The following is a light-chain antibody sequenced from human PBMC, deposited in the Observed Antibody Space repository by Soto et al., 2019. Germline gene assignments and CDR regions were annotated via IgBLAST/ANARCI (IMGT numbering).Light chain of an antibody. CDR1: QSIYRNF. J-gene: IGKJ1*01. CDR2: GAS. V-gene: IGKV3-20*01. CDR3: QQYGASPWT. Sequence: EIVLTRSPGTLSLSPGERATLSCRASQSIYRNFVAWYQQRPGQAPRLLISGASTRSTGIPDRFTGSVSGTDFTLTISRLEPEDFAVYYCQQYGASPWTFAQGTKVEIK.